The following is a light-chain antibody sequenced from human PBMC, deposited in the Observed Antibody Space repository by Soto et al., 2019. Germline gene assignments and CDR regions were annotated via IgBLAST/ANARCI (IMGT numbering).Light chain of an antibody. CDR2: GAS. CDR3: QQQGRSWIT. CDR1: QSVNSNS. J-gene: IGKJ5*01. V-gene: IGKV3-20*01. Sequence: EVVLTQSPGTLSLSPGERATLSCRASQSVNSNSLAWYQQKPGQAPRVFIYGASTRATGIPDRFSGSGYGNDFTLTISRLEPEDFAVYYCQQQGRSWITLGQGTRLEIK.